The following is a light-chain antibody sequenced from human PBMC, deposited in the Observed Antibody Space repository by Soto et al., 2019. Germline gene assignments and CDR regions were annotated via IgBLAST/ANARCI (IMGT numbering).Light chain of an antibody. CDR1: QSVSSSY. V-gene: IGKV3-20*01. CDR3: KHYGSSLWT. CDR2: GAS. Sequence: IVLTQSAGTLSWSPGERATLSCRASQSVSSSYLAWYQQKPGQAPRLLIYGASSRATGIPDRLSGSGSGTDVTRGISRLEPEDFAVYYCKHYGSSLWTVGPGTRVDIX. J-gene: IGKJ1*01.